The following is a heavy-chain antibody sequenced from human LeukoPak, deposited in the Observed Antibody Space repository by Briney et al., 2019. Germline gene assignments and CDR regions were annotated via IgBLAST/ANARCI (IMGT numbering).Heavy chain of an antibody. CDR2: IYRSGAT. Sequence: SETLSLTCTVSGDSFSSNNYWTWVRQPPGKGLEWIGEIYRSGATNYNPSLRSRVTVSLDKSKNQFSLRLNSVTAADTAIYYCARNAGYSDLNYWGQGVLATVSS. J-gene: IGHJ4*02. CDR3: ARNAGYSDLNY. D-gene: IGHD3-22*01. V-gene: IGHV4-4*02. CDR1: GDSFSSNNY.